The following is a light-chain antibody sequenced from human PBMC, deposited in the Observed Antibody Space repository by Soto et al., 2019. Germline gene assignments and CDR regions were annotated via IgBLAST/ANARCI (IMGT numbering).Light chain of an antibody. CDR2: DAS. CDR3: QQRSNWPPT. J-gene: IGKJ4*01. Sequence: ENVLTQSPATLSLSPGERATLSCRASQNVGSYLAWYQHKPGQAPRLLIHDASNRATGIPARFSGSGSGTEFTLTISSLEPGDFAVYYCQQRSNWPPTFGGGTKVEIK. V-gene: IGKV3-11*01. CDR1: QNVGSY.